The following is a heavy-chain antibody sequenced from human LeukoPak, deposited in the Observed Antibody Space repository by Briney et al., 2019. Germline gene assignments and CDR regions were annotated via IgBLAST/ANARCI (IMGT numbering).Heavy chain of an antibody. V-gene: IGHV4-34*01. CDR2: INHSGST. CDR1: GGSFSGYY. J-gene: IGHJ4*02. Sequence: SETLSLTCAVYGGSFSGYYWSWIRQPPGKGLEWIGEINHSGSTNYNPSLKSRVTISVDTSKNQFSLKLSSVTAADTAVYYCASRRRVTMVRGAAAPPDYWGQGTLVTVSS. CDR3: ASRRRVTMVRGAAAPPDY. D-gene: IGHD3-10*01.